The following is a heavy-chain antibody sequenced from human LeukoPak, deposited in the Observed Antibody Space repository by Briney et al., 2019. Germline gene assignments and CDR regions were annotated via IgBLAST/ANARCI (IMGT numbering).Heavy chain of an antibody. CDR3: ARRFNYYDSSGYYEGFYFDY. Sequence: GASVKVSCKASGYTFTSYGISWVRQAPGQGLEWMGWISAYAQKFQGRVTMTTDTSTSTVYMELRSLRSDDTAVYYCARRFNYYDSSGYYEGFYFDYWGQGTLVTVSS. CDR1: GYTFTSYG. V-gene: IGHV1-18*01. J-gene: IGHJ4*02. D-gene: IGHD3-22*01. CDR2: ISAY.